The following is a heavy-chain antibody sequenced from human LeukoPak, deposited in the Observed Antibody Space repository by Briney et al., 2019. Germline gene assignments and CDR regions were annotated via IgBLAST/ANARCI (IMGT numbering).Heavy chain of an antibody. CDR2: IYYSGST. Sequence: PSETQSLTCTVAGGSISRYYWSWIRQPPGKGREWIGYIYYSGSTNYNPSLTSRVTISVDTSKNQFSLKLSSVTAADTAVYYCARRSYLGCFDPWGQGTLVTVSS. J-gene: IGHJ5*02. CDR1: GGSISRYY. V-gene: IGHV4-59*08. CDR3: ARRSYLGCFDP.